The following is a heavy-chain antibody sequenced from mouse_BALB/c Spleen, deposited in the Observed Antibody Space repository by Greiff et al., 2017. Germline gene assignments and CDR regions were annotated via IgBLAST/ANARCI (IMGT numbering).Heavy chain of an antibody. J-gene: IGHJ2*01. V-gene: IGHV1S137*01. Sequence: VKLVESGAELVRPGVSVKISCKGSGYTFTDYAMHWVKQSHAKSLEWIGVISTYYGDASYNQKFKGKATMTVDKSSSTAYMELARLTSEDSAIYYCARGSSYDYWGQGTTLTVSS. CDR2: ISTYYGDA. D-gene: IGHD1-1*01. CDR3: ARGSSYDY. CDR1: GYTFTDYA.